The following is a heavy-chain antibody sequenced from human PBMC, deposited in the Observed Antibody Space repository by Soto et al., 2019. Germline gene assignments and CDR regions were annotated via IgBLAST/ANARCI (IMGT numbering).Heavy chain of an antibody. D-gene: IGHD3-22*01. J-gene: IGHJ4*02. CDR1: GFTFSIYA. CDR2: ISSSGDDT. CDR3: ATRGRGCYDGSGHD. V-gene: IGHV3-23*01. Sequence: EVQLLESGGDWVQPGGSLRLSCAASGFTFSIYAMSWVRQAPGAGLEWVSAISSSGDDTYYADSVKGRFTISRDNSKNTVHLQMNSLRGEDTAVYYCATRGRGCYDGSGHDWGQGTLVTVSS.